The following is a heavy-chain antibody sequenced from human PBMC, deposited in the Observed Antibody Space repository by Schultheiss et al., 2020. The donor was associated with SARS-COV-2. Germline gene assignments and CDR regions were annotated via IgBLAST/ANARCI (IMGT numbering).Heavy chain of an antibody. V-gene: IGHV3-7*01. CDR1: GFTFSRSV. D-gene: IGHD1-20*01. J-gene: IGHJ4*02. Sequence: GGSLRLSCAASGFTFSRSVMNWVRQAPGKGLEWVANIKQDGSEKYYVDSVKGRFTISRDNAKNSLYLQMNSLRAEDTAVYYCARLNWNDDGYYFDYWGQGTLVTVSS. CDR2: IKQDGSEK. CDR3: ARLNWNDDGYYFDY.